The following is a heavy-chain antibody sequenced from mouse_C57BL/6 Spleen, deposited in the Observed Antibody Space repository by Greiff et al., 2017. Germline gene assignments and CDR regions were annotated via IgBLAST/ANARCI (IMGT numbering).Heavy chain of an antibody. J-gene: IGHJ4*01. Sequence: QVQLKQSGPELVKPGASVKLSCKASGYTFTSYDINWVKQRPGQGLEWIGWIYPRDGSTKYNEKFKGKATLTVDTSSSTAYMELHSLTSEDSAVYFCAPNCDDYARDYWGQGTSVTVSS. D-gene: IGHD4-1*02. CDR3: APNCDDYARDY. CDR2: IYPRDGST. CDR1: GYTFTSYD. V-gene: IGHV1-85*01.